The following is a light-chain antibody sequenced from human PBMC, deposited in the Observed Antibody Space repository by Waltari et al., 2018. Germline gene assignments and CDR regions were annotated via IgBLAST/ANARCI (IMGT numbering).Light chain of an antibody. V-gene: IGLV8-61*01. Sequence: QTLVTQAPSLSVSPGRTVTPTCALSFGSLFTTSSPTWYQQTPGQAPRTLVYKANARSSGVPDRFSGSILGNTASLTITGAQADDEADYYCALYMGSGIWVFGGGTRLTVL. J-gene: IGLJ3*02. CDR2: KAN. CDR3: ALYMGSGIWV. CDR1: FGSLFTTSS.